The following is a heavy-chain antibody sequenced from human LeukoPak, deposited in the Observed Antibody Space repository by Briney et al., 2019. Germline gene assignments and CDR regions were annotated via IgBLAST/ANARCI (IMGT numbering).Heavy chain of an antibody. CDR3: ARDGEYCSSTSCANWFDP. CDR2: IIPIFGTA. V-gene: IGHV1-69*13. Sequence: ASVKVSCKASGGTFSSYAISWVRQAPGQGLEWMGGIIPIFGTANYAQKFQGRVTITADESMSTAYMELSSLRSEDTAVYYCARDGEYCSSTSCANWFDPWGQGTLVTVSS. D-gene: IGHD2-2*01. J-gene: IGHJ5*02. CDR1: GGTFSSYA.